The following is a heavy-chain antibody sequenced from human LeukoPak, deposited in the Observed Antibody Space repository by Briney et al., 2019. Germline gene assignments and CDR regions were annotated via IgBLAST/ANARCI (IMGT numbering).Heavy chain of an antibody. V-gene: IGHV3-11*04. CDR2: ISGSGSTI. Sequence: PGGSLRLSCAASGFTFSDYYMSWIRQAPGKGLEWVSYISGSGSTIYYADSVKGRFTISRDNAKNSLYLQMNSLRADDTAVYYCARDRSYFDSSGYYTAFDIWGQGTMVTVSS. D-gene: IGHD3-22*01. CDR3: ARDRSYFDSSGYYTAFDI. J-gene: IGHJ3*02. CDR1: GFTFSDYY.